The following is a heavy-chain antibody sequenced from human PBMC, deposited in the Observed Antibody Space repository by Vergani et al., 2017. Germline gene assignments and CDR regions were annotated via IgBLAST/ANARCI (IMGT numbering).Heavy chain of an antibody. D-gene: IGHD3-9*01. CDR2: INPSGGHT. J-gene: IGHJ4*02. CDR1: GYTFSNYY. Sequence: QVQVVQSGAEVKKSGASVKVSCKTSGYTFSNYYMHWVRQAPGQGLEWMGIINPSGGHTNYAQKFQGRVTMTRDTSTSTVYMGLSSLRSEDTAIYYCARGDYCILTGYRYWGQGTLVTVSA. CDR3: ARGDYCILTGYRY. V-gene: IGHV1-46*03.